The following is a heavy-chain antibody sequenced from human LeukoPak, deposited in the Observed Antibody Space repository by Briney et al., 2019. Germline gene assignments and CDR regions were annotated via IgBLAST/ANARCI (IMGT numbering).Heavy chain of an antibody. Sequence: SETLSLTCTVSGGSISSSSYYWGWIRQPPGKGLEWIGSIYYSGSTYYNPSLKSRVTISVDTSKNQFSLKLSSVTAADTAVYYCARPVLRYFDWLPNGMDVWGQGTTVTVS. CDR2: IYYSGST. D-gene: IGHD3-9*01. CDR1: GGSISSSSYY. J-gene: IGHJ6*02. V-gene: IGHV4-39*01. CDR3: ARPVLRYFDWLPNGMDV.